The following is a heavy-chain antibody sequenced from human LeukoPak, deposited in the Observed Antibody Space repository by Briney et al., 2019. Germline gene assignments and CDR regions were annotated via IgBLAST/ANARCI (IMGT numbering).Heavy chain of an antibody. CDR3: ARKTAFSGWYP. D-gene: IGHD6-19*01. V-gene: IGHV1-24*01. CDR1: GYTLTELS. Sequence: ASVKVSCKVSGYTLTELSMHWVRQAPGKGLEWMGGFDPEDGETIYAQKFQGRVTITTDESTSTAYMELSSLRSEDTAVYYCARKTAFSGWYPWGQGTLVTVSS. CDR2: FDPEDGET. J-gene: IGHJ5*02.